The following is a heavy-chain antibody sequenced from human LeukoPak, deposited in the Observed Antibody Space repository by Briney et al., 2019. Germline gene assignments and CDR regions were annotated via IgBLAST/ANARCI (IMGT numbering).Heavy chain of an antibody. V-gene: IGHV4-31*03. J-gene: IGHJ5*02. Sequence: SQTLSLTCTVSGGSITGGDYYWSCIRQLPGKGLEWIGYIFSSGATYYNPSLKSRLTISLDPSENQFSLTMSSVTAADSAIYYCARYHSSMTSGWFDPWGQGTLVTVSS. D-gene: IGHD3-10*01. CDR2: IFSSGAT. CDR1: GGSITGGDYY. CDR3: ARYHSSMTSGWFDP.